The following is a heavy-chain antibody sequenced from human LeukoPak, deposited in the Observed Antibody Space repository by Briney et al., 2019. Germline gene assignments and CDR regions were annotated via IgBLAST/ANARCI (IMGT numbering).Heavy chain of an antibody. CDR2: VFYIGAT. Sequence: ESLCPTPTLSGDAICSVIVSWGGIRQSPGKTLEWIGNVFYIGATYYNPSLRSGVTLSVDTSKNESSLQMNSVTAADTAVYCSARSGAAIVMFVYWGQGILVTVSS. V-gene: IGHV4-39*01. J-gene: IGHJ4*02. CDR3: ARSGAAIVMFVY. D-gene: IGHD2-2*02. CDR1: GDAICSVIVS.